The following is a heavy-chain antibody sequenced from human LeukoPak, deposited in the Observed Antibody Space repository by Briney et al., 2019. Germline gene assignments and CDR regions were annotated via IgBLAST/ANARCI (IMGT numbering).Heavy chain of an antibody. D-gene: IGHD2-2*01. J-gene: IGHJ3*02. Sequence: PGGSLRLSCAASGFTFSSYAMSWVRQAPGKGLEWVSAISGSGGSTYYADSVKGRFTISRDNSKNTLYLQMNSLRAEDTAVYYCAKDTKGVPAAIGYAFDIWGQGTMVTVSS. CDR1: GFTFSSYA. CDR2: ISGSGGST. V-gene: IGHV3-23*01. CDR3: AKDTKGVPAAIGYAFDI.